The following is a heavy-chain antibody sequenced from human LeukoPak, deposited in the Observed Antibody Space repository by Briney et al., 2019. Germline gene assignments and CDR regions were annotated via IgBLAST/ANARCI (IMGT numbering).Heavy chain of an antibody. D-gene: IGHD3-22*01. CDR2: ISSSGSTI. Sequence: GGSLRLSCAASGFTFSSYEMNWVRQAPGKGLEWVSYISSSGSTIYYADSVKGRFTISRDNAKNSLYLQMNSLRAEDTAVYYRAREASTYYYDSSGYDDAFDIWGQGTMVTVSS. J-gene: IGHJ3*02. CDR1: GFTFSSYE. CDR3: AREASTYYYDSSGYDDAFDI. V-gene: IGHV3-48*03.